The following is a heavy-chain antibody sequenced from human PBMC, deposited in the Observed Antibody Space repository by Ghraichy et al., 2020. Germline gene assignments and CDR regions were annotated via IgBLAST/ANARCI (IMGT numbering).Heavy chain of an antibody. J-gene: IGHJ6*02. CDR1: RFNFSNYA. D-gene: IGHD2-2*01. V-gene: IGHV3-23*01. Sequence: GWSLRLSCAASRFNFSNYAMTWVRQAPGKGLEWVSAISGSGGSTYYADSGKGRFTISRDNSKNTLYLQMNSLRAEDTAVYYCAKLFPRIVVVPAAGMDVWGQGTTVTVSS. CDR2: ISGSGGST. CDR3: AKLFPRIVVVPAAGMDV.